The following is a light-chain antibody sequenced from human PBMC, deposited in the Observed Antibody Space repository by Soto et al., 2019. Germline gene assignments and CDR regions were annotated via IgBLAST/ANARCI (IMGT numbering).Light chain of an antibody. CDR1: QSINNRY. CDR2: AAS. J-gene: IGKJ3*01. Sequence: EIVLTQSPGTLSLSPGERATLSCRASQSINNRYLAWYQQKPGQAPRLLIYAASSRATGIPDRFSGSGSGTDFTLTISRLKPEDFAVYYCQQFASSPGFTFGPGTKVDIK. V-gene: IGKV3-20*01. CDR3: QQFASSPGFT.